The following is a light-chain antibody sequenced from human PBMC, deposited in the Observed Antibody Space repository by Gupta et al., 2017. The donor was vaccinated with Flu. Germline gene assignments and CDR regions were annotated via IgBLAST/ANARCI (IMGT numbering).Light chain of an antibody. CDR2: DVS. CDR3: CSYAGSYTFV. V-gene: IGLV2-11*01. CDR1: GSDVGGYNY. J-gene: IGLJ2*01. Sequence: QSALTQPRSVSGSPGQSVTISCTGTGSDVGGYNYVSWYRQHPGEAPKLIVSDVSKRPSGVPDRFSGSKSGNTASLTISGLQVDDEADYYCCSYAGSYTFVFGGGTQLTGL.